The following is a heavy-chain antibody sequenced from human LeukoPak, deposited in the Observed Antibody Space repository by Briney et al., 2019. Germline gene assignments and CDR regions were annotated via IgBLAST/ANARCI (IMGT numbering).Heavy chain of an antibody. V-gene: IGHV3-33*01. CDR3: ARAPYYDSSGYAFDI. CDR2: IRYDGSNK. CDR1: GFTFSSYG. Sequence: GGSLRLSCAASGFTFSSYGMHWVRQAPGKGLEWVAVIRYDGSNKYYADSVKGRFTISRDNSKNTLYLQMNSLRAEDTAVYYCARAPYYDSSGYAFDIWGQGTMVTVSS. D-gene: IGHD3-22*01. J-gene: IGHJ3*02.